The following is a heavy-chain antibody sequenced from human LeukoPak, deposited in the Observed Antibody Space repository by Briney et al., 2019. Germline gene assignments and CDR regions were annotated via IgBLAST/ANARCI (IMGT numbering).Heavy chain of an antibody. CDR1: GGSISSSSYY. CDR3: ASRGYDNWFDP. J-gene: IGHJ5*02. Sequence: PSETLSLTCTVSGGSISSSSYYWGWIRQPPGKGLEWIGSIYYSGSTYYNPSLKSRVTISVDTSKNQFSLKLSSVTAADTAVYHCASRGYDNWFDPWGQGTLVTVSS. D-gene: IGHD5-18*01. V-gene: IGHV4-39*01. CDR2: IYYSGST.